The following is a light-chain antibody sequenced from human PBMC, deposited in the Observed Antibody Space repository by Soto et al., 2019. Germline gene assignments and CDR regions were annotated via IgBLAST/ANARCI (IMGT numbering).Light chain of an antibody. Sequence: DIVLTQSPGTLSLSPGERATLSCRASQSVSSNYLAWYQQIPGQAPRLLIYGVSSRAAGIPDRFSGIGSGTDFTLTINSLEPEDFAVYYCQQYHNTPITFGQGTRLENK. J-gene: IGKJ5*01. CDR3: QQYHNTPIT. CDR1: QSVSSNY. CDR2: GVS. V-gene: IGKV3-20*01.